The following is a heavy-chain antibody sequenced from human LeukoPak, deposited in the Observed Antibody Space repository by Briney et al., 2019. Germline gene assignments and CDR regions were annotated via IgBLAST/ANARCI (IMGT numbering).Heavy chain of an antibody. CDR2: IKQAGSEN. CDR3: ARVLGDYYFDY. V-gene: IGHV3-7*01. Sequence: GGSLRLSCAASGFIFSSYWMIWVRQAPGKGLEWVANIKQAGSENSYVDSVKGRFTISRDNAKSSLYLQINSLRAEDTAVYYCARVLGDYYFDYWGQGTLVTVSS. CDR1: GFIFSSYW. J-gene: IGHJ4*02. D-gene: IGHD2/OR15-2a*01.